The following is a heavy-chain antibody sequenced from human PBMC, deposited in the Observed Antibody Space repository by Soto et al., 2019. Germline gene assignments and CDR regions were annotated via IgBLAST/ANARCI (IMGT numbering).Heavy chain of an antibody. J-gene: IGHJ4*02. Sequence: QVQLQESGPGLVKPSETLSLTCTVSGGSISSYYWSWIRQPPGKGLEWIGYIYYSGSTNYNPSLKSRVNISVDTSKNQFSLKLSSVTAADTAVYYCARDSNAVFDYWGQGTLVTVSS. CDR2: IYYSGST. V-gene: IGHV4-59*01. CDR1: GGSISSYY. CDR3: ARDSNAVFDY.